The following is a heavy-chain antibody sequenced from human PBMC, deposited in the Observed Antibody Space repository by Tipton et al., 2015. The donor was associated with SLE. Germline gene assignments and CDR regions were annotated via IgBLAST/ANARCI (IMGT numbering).Heavy chain of an antibody. CDR2: VHHSGST. CDR3: ARHAGGVGATP. D-gene: IGHD1-26*01. CDR1: GGSISTGDHH. V-gene: IGHV4-61*02. Sequence: TLSLTCTVSGGSISTGDHHWSWIRQPAGKGLEWIGRVHHSGSTNYNPSLRSRVTISLDTSKTQFSLELSSVTAADTAVYYCARHAGGVGATPWGQGTLVSVSS. J-gene: IGHJ5*02.